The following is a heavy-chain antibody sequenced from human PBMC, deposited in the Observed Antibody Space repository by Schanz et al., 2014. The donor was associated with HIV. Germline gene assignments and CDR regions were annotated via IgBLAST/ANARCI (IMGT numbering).Heavy chain of an antibody. CDR3: AKEEQQLGGVGGYHFDY. J-gene: IGHJ4*02. CDR1: GFTFSSYG. V-gene: IGHV3-33*06. D-gene: IGHD6-13*01. CDR2: VWYDGSKR. Sequence: QVQVVESGGGVVQPGRSLRLSCAASGFTFSSYGMYWVRQAPGKGLEWVAVVWYDGSKRYYADSVKGRFTISRDNSKNTLYLQMNSLRAEDTAVYYCAKEEQQLGGVGGYHFDYWGQGTLVTVSS.